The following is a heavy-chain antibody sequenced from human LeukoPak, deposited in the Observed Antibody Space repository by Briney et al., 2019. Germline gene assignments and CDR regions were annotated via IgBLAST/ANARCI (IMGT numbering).Heavy chain of an antibody. J-gene: IGHJ4*02. D-gene: IGHD3-22*01. CDR3: AREGDDSSPVVASGFAY. CDR2: IIPIFGSA. Sequence: ASVKVSCKASGGTFSSYAISWVRQAPGQGLEWMGGIIPIFGSANYAQKFQGRVTITTDESTSTAYMELSSLRSEDTAVYYCAREGDDSSPVVASGFAYWGQGTLVTVSS. V-gene: IGHV1-69*05. CDR1: GGTFSSYA.